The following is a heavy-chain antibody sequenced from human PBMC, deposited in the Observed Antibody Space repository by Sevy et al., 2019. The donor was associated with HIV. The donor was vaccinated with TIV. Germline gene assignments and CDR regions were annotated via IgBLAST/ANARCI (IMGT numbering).Heavy chain of an antibody. CDR3: TGEGRPRLASGYYYGMDV. V-gene: IGHV3-49*03. CDR2: IRSKTYGGTT. D-gene: IGHD3-3*02. Sequence: GGSLRLSCSGSGFTFGDYAMGWFRQAPGKGLEWVGFIRSKTYGGTTEYAASVKGRFTISRDDSKGIAYLQMNSLNTEDTAVYYCTGEGRPRLASGYYYGMDVWGQGTTVTVSS. J-gene: IGHJ6*02. CDR1: GFTFGDYA.